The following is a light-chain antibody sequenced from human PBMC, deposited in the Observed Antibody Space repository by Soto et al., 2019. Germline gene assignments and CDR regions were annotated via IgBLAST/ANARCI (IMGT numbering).Light chain of an antibody. Sequence: EIVVTQSPAPLYVSPGERATLSCRASQSVGNNFAGYQQKPGQAPRLLIFATSTRATGVPAKFSGSGSGTEFTPTISSLQSEDFAVYYCQQYGDWPLTFGGGAKVEIE. J-gene: IGKJ4*01. CDR3: QQYGDWPLT. V-gene: IGKV3-15*01. CDR2: ATS. CDR1: QSVGNN.